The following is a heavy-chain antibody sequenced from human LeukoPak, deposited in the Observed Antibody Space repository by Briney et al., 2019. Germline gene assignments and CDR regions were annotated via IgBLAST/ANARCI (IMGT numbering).Heavy chain of an antibody. D-gene: IGHD4-17*01. V-gene: IGHV3-53*01. Sequence: PGGSLRLSCAASGFTVSSNYMSWVRQAPGKGLEWVSVIYSGGSTYYADSVKGRFTISRDNAKNSLYLQMNSLRAEDTAVYYCARDYYGDYYFDYWGQGTLVTVS. CDR1: GFTVSSNY. J-gene: IGHJ4*02. CDR2: IYSGGST. CDR3: ARDYYGDYYFDY.